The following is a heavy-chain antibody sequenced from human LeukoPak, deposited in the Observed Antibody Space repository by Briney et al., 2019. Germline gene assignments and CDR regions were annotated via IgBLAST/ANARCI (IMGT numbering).Heavy chain of an antibody. CDR2: IYHSGST. D-gene: IGHD3-22*01. V-gene: IGHV4-38-2*02. CDR1: GYSISSGYY. Sequence: PSETLSLTCTVSGYSISSGYYWGWIRQPPGKGLEWIGSIYHSGSTYYNPSLKSRVTISVDTSKNQFSLKLSSVTAADTAVYYCATITMIVVASESYYFDYWGQGTLVTVSS. J-gene: IGHJ4*02. CDR3: ATITMIVVASESYYFDY.